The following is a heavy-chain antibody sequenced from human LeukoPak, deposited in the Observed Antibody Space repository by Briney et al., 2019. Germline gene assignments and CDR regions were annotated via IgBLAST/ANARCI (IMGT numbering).Heavy chain of an antibody. J-gene: IGHJ4*02. CDR1: GFTFSSCW. Sequence: GGSLRLSCAASGFTFSSCWMSWVRQAPGKGLEWVANIKQDGSEKYYVDSVKGRFTISRDNAKNSLYLQMNSLRAEDTAVYYCARGYGDYGYWGQGTLVTVSS. D-gene: IGHD4-17*01. V-gene: IGHV3-7*01. CDR3: ARGYGDYGY. CDR2: IKQDGSEK.